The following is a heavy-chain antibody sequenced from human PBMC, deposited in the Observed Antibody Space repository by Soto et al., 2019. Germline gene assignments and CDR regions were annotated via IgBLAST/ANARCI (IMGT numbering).Heavy chain of an antibody. Sequence: SETLSLTCTVSGGSISSSSYYWGWIRQPPGKGLEWIGSIYYSGSTYYNPSLKSRVTISVDTSKNQFSLKLSSLTAADTAVYYCATQSMTYYDILTGYYAFDIWGQGTMVTVSS. CDR1: GGSISSSSYY. CDR2: IYYSGST. V-gene: IGHV4-39*01. D-gene: IGHD3-9*01. J-gene: IGHJ3*02. CDR3: ATQSMTYYDILTGYYAFDI.